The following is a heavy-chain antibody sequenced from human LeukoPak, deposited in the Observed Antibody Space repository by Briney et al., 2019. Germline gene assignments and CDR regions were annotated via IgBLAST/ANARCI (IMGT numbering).Heavy chain of an antibody. CDR1: GFTFSSYS. J-gene: IGHJ6*02. CDR2: ISSSSSYI. V-gene: IGHV3-21*01. Sequence: AGGSLRLSCAASGFTFSSYSMNWVRQAPGKGLEWVSSISSSSSYIYYADSVKGRFTISRDNAKNSLYLQMNSLRAEDTAVYYCARDGAMTTVTTLFGSHYYGMDVWGQGTTVTVSS. CDR3: ARDGAMTTVTTLFGSHYYGMDV. D-gene: IGHD4-11*01.